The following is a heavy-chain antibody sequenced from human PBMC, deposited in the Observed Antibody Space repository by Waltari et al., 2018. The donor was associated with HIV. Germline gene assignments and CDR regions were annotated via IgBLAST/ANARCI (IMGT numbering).Heavy chain of an antibody. CDR2: IWYDGSKK. CDR1: GFTFPHYG. J-gene: IGHJ2*01. Sequence: QVQLVQWGGGVVQPGRSLRLSCAASGFTFPHYGMSWVRQTPGKGLDWVAVIWYDGSKKDYADSVKGRFTISRDNSNNRLYLQMNSLRVDDTAVYLCARGAPWDGYNSDWYFDLWGRGTLVTVSS. D-gene: IGHD5-12*01. CDR3: ARGAPWDGYNSDWYFDL. V-gene: IGHV3-33*01.